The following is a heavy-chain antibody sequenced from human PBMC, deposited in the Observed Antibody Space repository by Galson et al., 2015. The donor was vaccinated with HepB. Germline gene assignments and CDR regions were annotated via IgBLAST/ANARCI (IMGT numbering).Heavy chain of an antibody. Sequence: QSGAEVKKPGESLKISCKGSGYNFSSYWIGWVRQMPGKGLAWMGIIYPGDSVIRYSPSFQGQVTISADKSISTAYLQWSSLKASDTAIYYCARLRWYNPLDWYFTLWGRGTLVTVSS. CDR2: IYPGDSVI. CDR3: ARLRWYNPLDWYFTL. CDR1: GYNFSSYW. D-gene: IGHD1-1*01. J-gene: IGHJ2*01. V-gene: IGHV5-51*01.